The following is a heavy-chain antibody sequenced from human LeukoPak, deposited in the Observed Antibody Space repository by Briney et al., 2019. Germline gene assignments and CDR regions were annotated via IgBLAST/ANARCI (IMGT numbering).Heavy chain of an antibody. CDR1: GGSFSGYY. CDR3: ARRDKTRGFFDY. CDR2: INHSGST. J-gene: IGHJ4*02. V-gene: IGHV4-34*01. D-gene: IGHD5-12*01. Sequence: SETLSLTCAVYGGSFSGYYWSWIRQPPGKGLEWIAEINHSGSTNYNPSLKSRVIISVDTSRNQFSLKLPSVTAADTAVYYCARRDKTRGFFDYWGQGTLVTVSS.